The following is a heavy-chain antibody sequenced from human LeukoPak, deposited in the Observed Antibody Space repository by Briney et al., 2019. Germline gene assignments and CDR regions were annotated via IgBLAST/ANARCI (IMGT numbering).Heavy chain of an antibody. J-gene: IGHJ6*02. V-gene: IGHV4-31*03. D-gene: IGHD6-6*01. Sequence: SQTLSLTCTVSGGSISSGGYYWSWIRQHPGKGLEWIGYIYYSGSTYYNPSLKSRVTISVDTSKNQFSLKLSSVTAADTAVHYCARSQRIAARRYYYYGMDVWGPGTTVTVSS. CDR3: ARSQRIAARRYYYYGMDV. CDR1: GGSISSGGYY. CDR2: IYYSGST.